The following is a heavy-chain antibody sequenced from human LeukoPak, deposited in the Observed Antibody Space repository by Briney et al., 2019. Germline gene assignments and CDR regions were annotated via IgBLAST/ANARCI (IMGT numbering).Heavy chain of an antibody. V-gene: IGHV1-18*01. CDR1: GYTFTSYG. D-gene: IGHD2-2*01. CDR2: ISAYNGNT. Sequence: ASVKVSCRASGYTFTSYGISWVRQAPGQGLEWMGWISAYNGNTNYAQKLQGRVTMTTDTSTSTAYTELRSLRSDDTAVYYCARYRGDIVVVPAAKHYYYYMDVWGKGTTVTVSS. CDR3: ARYRGDIVVVPAAKHYYYYMDV. J-gene: IGHJ6*03.